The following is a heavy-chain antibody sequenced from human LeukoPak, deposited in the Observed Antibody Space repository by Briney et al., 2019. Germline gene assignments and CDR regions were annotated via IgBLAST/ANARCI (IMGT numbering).Heavy chain of an antibody. CDR1: GNSISSGDNY. V-gene: IGHV4-61*02. Sequence: SQTLSLTCTVSGNSISSGDNYWSWIRQPAGKGLEWIGRIYTSGSTNYNPSLKSRVTISGDTSKNQFSLSLSSVTAADTAVYYCARDSGGGSGSYYRYFDYWGQGTLVTVSS. CDR2: IYTSGST. J-gene: IGHJ4*02. D-gene: IGHD3-10*01. CDR3: ARDSGGGSGSYYRYFDY.